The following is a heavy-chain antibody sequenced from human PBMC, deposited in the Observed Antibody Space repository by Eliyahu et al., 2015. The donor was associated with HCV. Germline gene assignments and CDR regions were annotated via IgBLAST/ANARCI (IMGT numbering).Heavy chain of an antibody. Sequence: QVQLVQSGAEVKKPGASVKVSCKVSGYTLTELSMXWVRQAPGKGLEWMGGFDPEDGETMYAQKFQGRVSMTEDTSTDTAYMELSSLRSEDTAVYYCAIVPPQSRYWLVVVSAPRSFDYWGQGTLVTVSS. CDR2: FDPEDGET. D-gene: IGHD2-15*01. CDR1: GYTLTELS. J-gene: IGHJ4*02. CDR3: AIVPPQSRYWLVVVSAPRSFDY. V-gene: IGHV1-24*01.